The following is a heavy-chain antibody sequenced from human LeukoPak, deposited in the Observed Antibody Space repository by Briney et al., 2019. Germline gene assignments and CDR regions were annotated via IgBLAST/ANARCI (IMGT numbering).Heavy chain of an antibody. D-gene: IGHD1-26*01. Sequence: GRSLRLSCAASGFTFSTYGMHWVRQAPGRGLDWVAIIWSDASEKYYGDSVKGRFTISRDNSNNTVSLQMNSLRAEDTAVYYCARRGSGTYNFDSWGQGTLVTVSS. CDR1: GFTFSTYG. CDR3: ARRGSGTYNFDS. V-gene: IGHV3-33*03. CDR2: IWSDASEK. J-gene: IGHJ4*01.